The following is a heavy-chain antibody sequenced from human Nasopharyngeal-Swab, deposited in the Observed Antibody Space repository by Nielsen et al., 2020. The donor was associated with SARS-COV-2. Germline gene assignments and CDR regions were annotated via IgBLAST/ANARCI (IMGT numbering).Heavy chain of an antibody. D-gene: IGHD3-22*01. CDR2: ISSSGSTI. CDR3: AREPGYDSSGYALGY. J-gene: IGHJ4*02. CDR1: GFTFSDYY. V-gene: IGHV3-11*04. Sequence: GSLRLSCSASGFTFSDYYMSWIRQAPGKGLEWVSYISSSGSTIYYADSVKGRFTISRDNAKNSLYLQMNSLRAEDTAVYYCAREPGYDSSGYALGYWGQGTLVTVSS.